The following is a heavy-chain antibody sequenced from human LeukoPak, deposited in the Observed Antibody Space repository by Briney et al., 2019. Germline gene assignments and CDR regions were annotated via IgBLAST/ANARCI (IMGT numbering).Heavy chain of an antibody. D-gene: IGHD2-21*02. Sequence: LAGGSLRLSCAASGFTFSSYSMNWVRQAPGKGLEWVSYISSSSSTIYYADSVKGRFTISRDNAKNSLYLQMNSLGDEDTAVYYCARDPLAYCGGDCYPNSYYYGMDVWGQGTTVTVSS. CDR1: GFTFSSYS. J-gene: IGHJ6*02. CDR2: ISSSSSTI. V-gene: IGHV3-48*02. CDR3: ARDPLAYCGGDCYPNSYYYGMDV.